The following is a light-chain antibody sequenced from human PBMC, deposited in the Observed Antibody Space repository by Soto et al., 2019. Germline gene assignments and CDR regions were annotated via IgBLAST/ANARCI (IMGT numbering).Light chain of an antibody. Sequence: EVVLTQSPGTMSLSPGDRVTLSCRASQSISDTYLAWYQQRPGQAPRLLISGASIRATGIPDRFSGSGSGSDFTLTISRLEPEDFAVYYCQQYSSSSFTFGQGTKLELK. V-gene: IGKV3-20*01. CDR2: GAS. CDR1: QSISDTY. J-gene: IGKJ2*01. CDR3: QQYSSSSFT.